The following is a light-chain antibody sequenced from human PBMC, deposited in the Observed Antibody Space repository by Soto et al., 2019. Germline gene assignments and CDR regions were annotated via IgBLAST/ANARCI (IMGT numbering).Light chain of an antibody. CDR3: QQYGGSPRT. V-gene: IGKV3-20*01. CDR2: GAS. CDR1: QSISSNF. J-gene: IGKJ1*01. Sequence: EIVLTQSPVTLSLSPGEGATLSCRASQSISSNFLAWYQQKRGQTPRLLIHGASNRATGIPDRFSGSGSGTDFNLTITSLEPEDFAVYYCQQYGGSPRTFGQGTKVEVK.